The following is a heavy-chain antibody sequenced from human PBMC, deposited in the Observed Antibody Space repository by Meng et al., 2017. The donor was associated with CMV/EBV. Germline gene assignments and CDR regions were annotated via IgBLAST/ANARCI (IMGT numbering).Heavy chain of an antibody. CDR3: ARGPNCYDSKYYYYGMDV. J-gene: IGHJ6*02. CDR2: ISSSGSSI. Sequence: GGSLRLSCAASGFTFSSYEMNWVRQAPGKGLEWISYISSSGSSIYYADSVKGRFTFSRDNAKNSLYLQMNSLRAEDTAVYYCARGPNCYDSKYYYYGMDVWGQGTTVTVSS. D-gene: IGHD3-22*01. CDR1: GFTFSSYE. V-gene: IGHV3-48*03.